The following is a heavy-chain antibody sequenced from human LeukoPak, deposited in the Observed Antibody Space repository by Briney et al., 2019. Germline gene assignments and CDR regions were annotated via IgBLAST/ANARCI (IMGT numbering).Heavy chain of an antibody. V-gene: IGHV3-23*01. J-gene: IGHJ4*02. Sequence: GGSLRLPCAASGFTFSTYSMNWVRQAPGKGLEWVSGISGSGDSTYYADSVKGRFTISRDNSKNTLYLQMNSLRAEDTAVYYCAKDLLSGGNCYSIFHYWGQGTLVTVSS. CDR1: GFTFSTYS. CDR3: AKDLLSGGNCYSIFHY. CDR2: ISGSGDST. D-gene: IGHD2-15*01.